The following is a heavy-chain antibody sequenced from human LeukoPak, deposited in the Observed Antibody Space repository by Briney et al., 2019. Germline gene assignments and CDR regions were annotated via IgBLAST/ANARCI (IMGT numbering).Heavy chain of an antibody. D-gene: IGHD2-15*01. J-gene: IGHJ6*02. CDR3: ARVATAASGYYYYGMDV. CDR1: GGSISSYY. V-gene: IGHV4-4*07. CDR2: IYNSGST. Sequence: SETLSLTCTVSGGSISSYYWSWIRQPAGKALEWIGRIYNSGSTNYNPSLKSRVTMSVDTSNNQFSLKLSSVTAADTAVYYCARVATAASGYYYYGMDVWGQGTTVTVSS.